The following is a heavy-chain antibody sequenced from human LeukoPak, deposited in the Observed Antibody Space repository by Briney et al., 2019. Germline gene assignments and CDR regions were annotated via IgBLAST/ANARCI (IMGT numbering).Heavy chain of an antibody. J-gene: IGHJ4*02. V-gene: IGHV3-48*01. CDR1: GFTFSSYS. Sequence: GSLRLSCAASGFTFSSYSMNWVRQAPGKGLEWVSYISSSSSTIYYADSVKGRFTISRDNAKNALYLQMNSLRAEDTAVYYCARVAGTYQASRCDYWGQGTLVTVSS. D-gene: IGHD5-24*01. CDR3: ARVAGTYQASRCDY. CDR2: ISSSSSTI.